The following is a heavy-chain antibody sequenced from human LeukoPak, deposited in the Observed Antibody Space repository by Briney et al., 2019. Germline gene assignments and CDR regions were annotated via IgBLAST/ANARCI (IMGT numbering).Heavy chain of an antibody. J-gene: IGHJ4*02. CDR1: GGTFSSYA. Sequence: GSSVKVSCKASGGTFSSYAISWVRQAPGQGLEWMGGIIPIFGTANYAQKFQGRVTITADKSTSTAYMELSSLRSEDTAVYYCARRVLSWDTAMVNNPYFDYWGQGTLVTVSS. CDR3: ARRVLSWDTAMVNNPYFDY. D-gene: IGHD5-18*01. CDR2: IIPIFGTA. V-gene: IGHV1-69*06.